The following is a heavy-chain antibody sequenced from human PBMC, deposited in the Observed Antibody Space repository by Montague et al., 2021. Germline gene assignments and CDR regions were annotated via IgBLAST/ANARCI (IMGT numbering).Heavy chain of an antibody. V-gene: IGHV2-5*02. Sequence: PALVKPTQTLTLTCTFSGFSLSTSAVGVGWIRQPPGKALEWLALIYWDDDKRYSPSLKSRLTITKDTSKNQEVLTMTNMDPVDTATYYCAHRQGGYDLWYWGQGTLVTVSS. D-gene: IGHD5-12*01. J-gene: IGHJ4*02. CDR3: AHRQGGYDLWY. CDR1: GFSLSTSAVG. CDR2: IYWDDDK.